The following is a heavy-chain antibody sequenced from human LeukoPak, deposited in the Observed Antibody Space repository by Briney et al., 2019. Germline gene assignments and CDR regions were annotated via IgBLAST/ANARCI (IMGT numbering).Heavy chain of an antibody. J-gene: IGHJ5*02. CDR1: GGTFSSYA. CDR2: IIPIFGTA. D-gene: IGHD2-2*01. CDR3: ARVGGYCSSTSCYGFDP. Sequence: GASVKVSCKASGGTFSSYAISWVRQAPGQGLEWMGGIIPIFGTANYAQKFQGRVTITTDESTSTAYMELSSLRSEDTAVYYCARVGGYCSSTSCYGFDPWGQGTLVTVSS. V-gene: IGHV1-69*05.